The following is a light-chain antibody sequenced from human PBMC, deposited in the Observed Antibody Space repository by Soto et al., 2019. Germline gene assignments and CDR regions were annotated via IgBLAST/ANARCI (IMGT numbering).Light chain of an antibody. CDR3: QQRSNWPPT. Sequence: EIVLPQSPATLSLSPGERVTLSCRASQSVSSSLAWYQQRPGQAPRLLLYDASNRATGIPARFSGSGSGTDFTLTISSLEPEDFAVYYCQQRSNWPPTFGQGTRLEIK. J-gene: IGKJ5*01. V-gene: IGKV3-11*01. CDR2: DAS. CDR1: QSVSSS.